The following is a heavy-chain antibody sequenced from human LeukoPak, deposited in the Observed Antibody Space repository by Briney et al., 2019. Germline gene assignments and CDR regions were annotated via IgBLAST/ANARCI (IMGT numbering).Heavy chain of an antibody. V-gene: IGHV1-18*01. CDR3: ARAQLLWFGELSWRAFDI. Sequence: ASVKVSCKASGYTFTSYGISWVRQAPGQGLEWMGWISAYDGNTNYAQKLQGRVTMTTDTSTSTPYMELRSLRSDDTAVYYCARAQLLWFGELSWRAFDIWGQGTMVTVSS. CDR2: ISAYDGNT. CDR1: GYTFTSYG. D-gene: IGHD3-10*01. J-gene: IGHJ3*02.